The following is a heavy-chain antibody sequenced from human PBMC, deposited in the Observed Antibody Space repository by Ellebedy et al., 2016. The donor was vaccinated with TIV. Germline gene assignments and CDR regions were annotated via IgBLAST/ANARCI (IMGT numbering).Heavy chain of an antibody. J-gene: IGHJ4*02. D-gene: IGHD3-10*01. Sequence: PGGSLRLSCAASGFTFSDYYMSRIRQAPGKGLEWISFTSTSSTFMNYADSVKGRFTISKDGAKNSVYLQMNSLRAEDTAVYYCARDLGNSYFDYWGQGTLVTVSS. CDR1: GFTFSDYY. CDR2: TSTSSTFM. CDR3: ARDLGNSYFDY. V-gene: IGHV3-11*06.